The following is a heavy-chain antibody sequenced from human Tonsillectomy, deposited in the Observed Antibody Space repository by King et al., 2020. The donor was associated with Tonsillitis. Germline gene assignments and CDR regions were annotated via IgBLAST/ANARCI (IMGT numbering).Heavy chain of an antibody. Sequence: QVQLVESGGGVVHPGRSLRLSCAASGFTFSSYGMHWVRQAPGKGLEWVTVISYDGSNKYYADSVKGRFTISRDNFKNTLFLQMNSLRAEDTAVYYCAKRKVRGIIDYYNYAMDVWGQGTLVTVSS. D-gene: IGHD3-10*01. CDR1: GFTFSSYG. V-gene: IGHV3-30*18. CDR3: AKRKVRGIIDYYNYAMDV. J-gene: IGHJ6*02. CDR2: ISYDGSNK.